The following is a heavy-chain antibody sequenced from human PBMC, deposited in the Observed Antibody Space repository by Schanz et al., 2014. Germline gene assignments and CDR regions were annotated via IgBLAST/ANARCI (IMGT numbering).Heavy chain of an antibody. V-gene: IGHV1-69*04. D-gene: IGHD3-9*01. CDR3: AKVDRTRYDAMDV. CDR2: IIPILDKT. CDR1: GGTFSSST. J-gene: IGHJ6*02. Sequence: QLVQSGSEVKKPGASVNVSCKASGGTFSSSTLTWARQAPGQGLEWMGRIIPILDKTNYAQKFQGRVTMTADKATSTVYMEVSGLRSEDTAVYYCAKVDRTRYDAMDVWGQGTTVTVSS.